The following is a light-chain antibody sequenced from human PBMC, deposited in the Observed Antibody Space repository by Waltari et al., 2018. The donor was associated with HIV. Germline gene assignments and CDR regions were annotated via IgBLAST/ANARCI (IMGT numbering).Light chain of an antibody. CDR1: SADIGTFDY. J-gene: IGLJ3*02. V-gene: IGLV2-14*03. CDR3: SAYTFSNIPL. CDR2: DVN. Sequence: QSALSQPASVSGSPGQSINISCFGTSADIGTFDYVSWYQQYAGKAPRLLIYDVNVRSSGVSNRFSGSKSGDTASLTISGLQTEDEADYYCSAYTFSNIPLFGGGTKLTVL.